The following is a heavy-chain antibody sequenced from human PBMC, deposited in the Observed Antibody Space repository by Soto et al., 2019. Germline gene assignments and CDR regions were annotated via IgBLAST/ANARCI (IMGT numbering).Heavy chain of an antibody. Sequence: SETLSLTCTVSGGSISSGGYYWSWIRQHPGKGLEWIGYIYYSGSTYYNPSLKSRVSISMDTSKNQFSLKLSSVTAADTAVYYCARGGYYYYYGMDVWGQGTTVTVSS. V-gene: IGHV4-31*03. J-gene: IGHJ6*02. CDR2: IYYSGST. CDR3: ARGGYYYYYGMDV. CDR1: GGSISSGGYY.